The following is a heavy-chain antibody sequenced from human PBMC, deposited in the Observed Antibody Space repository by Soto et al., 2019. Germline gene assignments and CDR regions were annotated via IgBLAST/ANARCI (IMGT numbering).Heavy chain of an antibody. D-gene: IGHD2-15*01. V-gene: IGHV3-30-3*01. CDR1: GFTFSSYA. J-gene: IGHJ4*02. CDR2: ISYDGSNK. CDR3: ARDKDEDGLFDY. Sequence: SLRLSCAASGFTFSSYAMHWVRQAPGKGLEWVAVISYDGSNKYYADSVKGRFTISRDNCKNTLYLQMNSLRAEDTAAYYCARDKDEDGLFDYWGRGTLVTVSS.